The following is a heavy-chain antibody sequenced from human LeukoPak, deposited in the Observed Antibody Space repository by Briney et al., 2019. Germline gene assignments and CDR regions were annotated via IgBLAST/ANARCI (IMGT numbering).Heavy chain of an antibody. CDR2: IWYDGSNK. CDR3: ARARGLWEPALDY. CDR1: GFTFSSYG. Sequence: QSGGSLRLSCAASGFTFSSYGMHWVRQAPGKGLEWVAVIWYDGSNKYYADSVKGRFTISRDNSKNTLYLQMNSLRAEDTAVYYCARARGLWEPALDYWGQGTLVTVSS. J-gene: IGHJ4*02. V-gene: IGHV3-33*01. D-gene: IGHD5-18*01.